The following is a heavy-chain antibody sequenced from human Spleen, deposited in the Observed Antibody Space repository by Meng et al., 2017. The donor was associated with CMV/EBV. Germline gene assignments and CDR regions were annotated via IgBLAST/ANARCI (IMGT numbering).Heavy chain of an antibody. CDR1: GGSIRSRDYY. Sequence: SETLSLTCTVSGGSIRSRDYYWTWIRQPPGKGLEWIASIFYSGITYYNPSLKSRVTISVDTSKNQFSLRLSSVTAADTAVYYCARITVSGGGVDMWGQGTLVTVSS. V-gene: IGHV4-39*07. CDR3: ARITVSGGGVDM. CDR2: IFYSGIT. D-gene: IGHD3-10*02. J-gene: IGHJ1*01.